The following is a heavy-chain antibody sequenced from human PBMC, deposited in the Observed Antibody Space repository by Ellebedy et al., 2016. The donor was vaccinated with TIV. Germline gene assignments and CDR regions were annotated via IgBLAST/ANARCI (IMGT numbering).Heavy chain of an antibody. J-gene: IGHJ4*02. V-gene: IGHV3-23*01. CDR1: GFTFDNFA. CDR3: AKDSGKYGWNSEY. Sequence: GESLKISCATSGFTFDNFAMRWFRQAPGKGLEWVSAITGSGDRTFYADSVKGRFTVSRDTSKNTLYLQMNSLRAGDTAIYYCAKDSGKYGWNSEYWGQGTQVTVSS. D-gene: IGHD3-10*01. CDR2: ITGSGDRT.